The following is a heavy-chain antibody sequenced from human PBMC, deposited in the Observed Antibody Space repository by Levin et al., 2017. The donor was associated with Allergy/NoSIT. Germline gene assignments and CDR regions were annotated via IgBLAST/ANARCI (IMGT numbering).Heavy chain of an antibody. J-gene: IGHJ4*02. CDR1: GGSISSSNW. Sequence: SCAVSGGSISSSNWWSWVRQPPGKGLEWIGEIYHSGSTNYNPSLKSRVTISVDKSKNQFSLKLSSVTAADTAVYYCARAVLTRRGREDYWGQGTLVTVSS. CDR2: IYHSGST. V-gene: IGHV4-4*02. D-gene: IGHD4-23*01. CDR3: ARAVLTRRGREDY.